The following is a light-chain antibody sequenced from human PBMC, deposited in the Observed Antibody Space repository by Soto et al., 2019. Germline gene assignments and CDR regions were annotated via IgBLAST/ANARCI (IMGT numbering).Light chain of an antibody. CDR1: QSVSNNY. CDR3: QQYTGPPTT. Sequence: EISLTHSPCTLSLSPGEIATLSCRASQSVSNNYLAWYQQKPGQAPRLLIYGASTRAAGIPDRFSGSGSGTDFTLTITRLEPEDSAVYFCQQYTGPPTTFGQGTRLEIK. CDR2: GAS. V-gene: IGKV3-20*01. J-gene: IGKJ5*01.